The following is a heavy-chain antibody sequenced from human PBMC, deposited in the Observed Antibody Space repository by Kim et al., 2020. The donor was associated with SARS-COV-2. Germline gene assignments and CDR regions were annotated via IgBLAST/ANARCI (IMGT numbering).Heavy chain of an antibody. V-gene: IGHV1-69*01. CDR3: ARYSGIAVAGDNWFDP. Sequence: KFQGRVTITADESTSTAYMELSSLRSGDTAVYYCARYSGIAVAGDNWFDPWGQGTLVTVSS. J-gene: IGHJ5*02. D-gene: IGHD6-19*01.